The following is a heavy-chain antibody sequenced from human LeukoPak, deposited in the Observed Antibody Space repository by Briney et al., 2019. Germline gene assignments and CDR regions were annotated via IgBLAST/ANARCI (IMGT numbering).Heavy chain of an antibody. CDR1: RFTFSTYT. J-gene: IGHJ4*02. CDR3: AREVDYYDYIDF. V-gene: IGHV3-48*04. D-gene: IGHD3-16*01. CDR2: ISSGGLTI. Sequence: PGGSLRLSCVPSRFTFSTYTFNWVRQAPGKGLEWLSYISSGGLTIFYADSVKGRFTISRDNTKNAIYLDMTNLRAEDTAVYYCAREVDYYDYIDFWGQGTLVAVSS.